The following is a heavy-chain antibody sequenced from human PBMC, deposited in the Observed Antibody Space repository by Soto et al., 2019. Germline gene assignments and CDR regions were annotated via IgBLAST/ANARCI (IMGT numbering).Heavy chain of an antibody. CDR1: GGSFRNYY. D-gene: IGHD6-19*01. CDR2: VNHSGEA. J-gene: IGHJ5*01. Sequence: SETLSLTCGVYGGSFRNYYWIWVRQPPGKGLEWIGEVNHSGEATYNPSLQSRVTISLDTTNNHFSLKMTSVTAADTAIYFCARAVRFPRSCFDSWGQGTQVTVSS. CDR3: ARAVRFPRSCFDS. V-gene: IGHV4-34*01.